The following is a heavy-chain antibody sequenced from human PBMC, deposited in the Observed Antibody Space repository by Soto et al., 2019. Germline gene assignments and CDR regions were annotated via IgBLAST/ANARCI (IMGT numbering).Heavy chain of an antibody. D-gene: IGHD3-22*01. Sequence: GESLKISCKGSGYTFTRHWITWVRQMPGKGLEWMGIVYPGDSDTTYSPSFQGQVTISVDKSINTAYLQWSTLTASDTAMYYCARGGCSDSSNYLDWFDPWGQGTLVTVSS. CDR1: GYTFTRHW. CDR2: VYPGDSDT. J-gene: IGHJ5*02. CDR3: ARGGCSDSSNYLDWFDP. V-gene: IGHV5-51*01.